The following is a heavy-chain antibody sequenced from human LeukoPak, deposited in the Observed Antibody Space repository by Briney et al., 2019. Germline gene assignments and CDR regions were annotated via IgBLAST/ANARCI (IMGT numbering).Heavy chain of an antibody. CDR2: IYHSGST. J-gene: IGHJ4*02. CDR3: ARGLYLMTTVMDY. CDR1: GGSISSSSYY. D-gene: IGHD3-16*01. V-gene: IGHV4-39*07. Sequence: SETLSLTCTVSGGSISSSSYYWGWIRQPPGKGLEWIGSIYHSGSTNYNPSLKSRVTISVDKSKNQFSLKLSSVTAADTAVYYCARGLYLMTTVMDYWGQGTLVTVSS.